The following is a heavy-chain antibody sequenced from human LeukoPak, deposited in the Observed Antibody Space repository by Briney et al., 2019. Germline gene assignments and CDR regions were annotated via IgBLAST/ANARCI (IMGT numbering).Heavy chain of an antibody. J-gene: IGHJ4*02. CDR2: IYYSGST. D-gene: IGHD1-26*01. Sequence: SETLSLTCTVSGGSISSYYWSWIRQPPGKGLEWIGDIYYSGSTNYNPSLKSRVTISVDTSKNQFSLRLSSVTAADTAVYYSARLTSGSYGPLTPFDYWGQGTLVTVSS. CDR1: GGSISSYY. V-gene: IGHV4-59*12. CDR3: ARLTSGSYGPLTPFDY.